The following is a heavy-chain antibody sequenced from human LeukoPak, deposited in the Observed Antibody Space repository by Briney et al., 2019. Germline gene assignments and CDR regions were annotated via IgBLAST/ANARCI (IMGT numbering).Heavy chain of an antibody. CDR3: ARGYGYYDSSGYYPFDY. CDR2: IYHSGST. J-gene: IGHJ4*02. CDR1: GGSISSGGYY. D-gene: IGHD3-22*01. V-gene: IGHV4-30-2*01. Sequence: SETLSLTCTVSGGSISSGGYYWSWIRQPPGKGLEWIGYIYHSGSTYYNPSLKSRVTISVDRSKNQFSLKLSSVTAADTAVYYCARGYGYYDSSGYYPFDYWGQGTLVTVSS.